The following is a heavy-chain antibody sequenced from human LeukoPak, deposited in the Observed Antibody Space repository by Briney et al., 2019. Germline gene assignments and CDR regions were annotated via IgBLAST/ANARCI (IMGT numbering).Heavy chain of an antibody. CDR3: ARADQKGYSSSWYYYGMDV. Sequence: EASVKVSCKASGYTFTGYYMHWVRQAPRQGLEWMGWINPNSGGTNYAQKFQGWVTMTRDTSISTAYMELSRLRSDDTAVYYCARADQKGYSSSWYYYGMDVWGKGTTVTVSS. J-gene: IGHJ6*04. CDR1: GYTFTGYY. V-gene: IGHV1-2*04. D-gene: IGHD6-13*01. CDR2: INPNSGGT.